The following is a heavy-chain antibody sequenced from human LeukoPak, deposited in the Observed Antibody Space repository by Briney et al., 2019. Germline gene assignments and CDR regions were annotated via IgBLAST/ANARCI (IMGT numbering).Heavy chain of an antibody. CDR3: ARDEARGSIAVWFGP. D-gene: IGHD2-21*01. CDR1: GFTFSSYS. CDR2: ISYSSSTI. J-gene: IGHJ5*02. V-gene: IGHV3-48*01. Sequence: PGGSLRLSCAASGFTFSSYSMNWVRQAPGKGLEWVSYISYSSSTIYYADSVKGRFTISRDNAKNSLYLQMNSLRAEDTAVYYCARDEARGSIAVWFGPWGQGTLVTVSS.